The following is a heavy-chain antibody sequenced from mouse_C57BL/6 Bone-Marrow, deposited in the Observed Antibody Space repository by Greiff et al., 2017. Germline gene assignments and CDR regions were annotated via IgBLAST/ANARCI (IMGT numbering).Heavy chain of an antibody. CDR1: GYSFTDYN. J-gene: IGHJ1*03. CDR3: ARWGYDGSAHWYFDV. Sequence: VHVKQSGPELVKPGASVKISCKASGYSFTDYNMNWVKQSNGKSLEWIGVINPNYGTTSYNQKFKGKATLTVDQSSSTAYMQLNRLTSEDSAVYYCARWGYDGSAHWYFDVWGRGTTVTVSS. D-gene: IGHD1-1*01. CDR2: INPNYGTT. V-gene: IGHV1-39*01.